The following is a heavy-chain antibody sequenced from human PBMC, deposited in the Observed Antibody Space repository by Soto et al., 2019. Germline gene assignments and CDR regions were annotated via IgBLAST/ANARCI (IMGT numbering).Heavy chain of an antibody. CDR1: GFTVSSNY. V-gene: IGHV3-66*01. CDR3: AREQFLEWLSVYYFDY. Sequence: EVRLVESGGGLVQPGGSLRLSCAASGFTVSSNYMSWVRQAPGKGLEWVSVIYSGGSTYYADSVKGRFTISRDNSKNTLYLQMNSLRAEDTAVYYCAREQFLEWLSVYYFDYWGQGTLVTVSS. CDR2: IYSGGST. D-gene: IGHD3-3*01. J-gene: IGHJ4*02.